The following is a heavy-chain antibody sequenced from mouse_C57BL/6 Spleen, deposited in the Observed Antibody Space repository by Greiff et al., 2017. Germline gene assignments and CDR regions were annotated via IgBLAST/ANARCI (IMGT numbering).Heavy chain of an antibody. CDR3: ARSPYPYWYFDV. CDR2: IYPGDGDT. V-gene: IGHV1-80*01. Sequence: VKLVESGAELVKPGASVKISCKASGYAFSSYWMNWVKQRPGKGLEWIGQIYPGDGDTNYNGKFKGKATLTADKSSSTAYMQLSSLTSEDSAVYFCARSPYPYWYFDVWGTGTTVTVSS. J-gene: IGHJ1*03. CDR1: GYAFSSYW.